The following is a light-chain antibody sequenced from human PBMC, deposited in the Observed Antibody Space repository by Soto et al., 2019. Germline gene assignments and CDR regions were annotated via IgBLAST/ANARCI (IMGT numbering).Light chain of an antibody. Sequence: EIVLTQSPATLSLSPGERATLSCRASQSVRRYLAWYQQKPGQAPRLLIYDASNRATGIPARFSGSGSGTDFTLTISSLAAEDFAVYHCQQRTNWPLTFGGGTKVEIK. CDR2: DAS. V-gene: IGKV3-11*01. J-gene: IGKJ4*01. CDR1: QSVRRY. CDR3: QQRTNWPLT.